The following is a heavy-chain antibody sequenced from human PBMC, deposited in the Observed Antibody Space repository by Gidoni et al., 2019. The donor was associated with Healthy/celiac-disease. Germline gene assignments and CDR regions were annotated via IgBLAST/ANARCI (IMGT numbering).Heavy chain of an antibody. CDR1: GGTLSSYA. J-gene: IGHJ4*02. Sequence: QVQLVQSGAEVKTPGSAVKVSCKASGGTLSSYAISWVRQAHGQGLGWMGRIIPILGIANYAQKFQGRVTTTADKPTSTAYMELSSLRAEDTAVYYCARVGREGYNSAVDYWGQGTLVTFSS. CDR2: IIPILGIA. V-gene: IGHV1-69*04. CDR3: ARVGREGYNSAVDY. D-gene: IGHD5-12*01.